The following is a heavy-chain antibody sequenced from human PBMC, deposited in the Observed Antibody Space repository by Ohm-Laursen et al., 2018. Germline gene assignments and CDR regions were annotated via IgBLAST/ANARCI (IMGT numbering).Heavy chain of an antibody. V-gene: IGHV3-53*05. CDR1: GFTVSTNF. Sequence: SLRLSCSASGFTVSTNFMSWVRQAPGKGLEWVSVIYAGGSTFYADSVKGRFTISRDNSNNILYLQMNSLRAEDTAVYYCARDRRAADPSDYFFDCWGQGTLVTVSS. D-gene: IGHD6-13*01. CDR2: IYAGGST. CDR3: ARDRRAADPSDYFFDC. J-gene: IGHJ4*02.